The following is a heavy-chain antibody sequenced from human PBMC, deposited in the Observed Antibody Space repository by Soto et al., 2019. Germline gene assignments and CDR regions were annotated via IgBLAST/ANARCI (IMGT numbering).Heavy chain of an antibody. J-gene: IGHJ5*01. V-gene: IGHV3-21*01. CDR2: ISSSSSYI. CDR1: GFTFSSYG. Sequence: GGSLRLSCAASGFTFSSYGMSWVRQATGKGPEWVSSISSSSSYIYYADSVKGRFTISKDNAKNSLYLQMNSLRAEDTAVYYCAKDVGKSRHGWFDLWGQGTLGTGSS. CDR3: AKDVGKSRHGWFDL. D-gene: IGHD1-26*01.